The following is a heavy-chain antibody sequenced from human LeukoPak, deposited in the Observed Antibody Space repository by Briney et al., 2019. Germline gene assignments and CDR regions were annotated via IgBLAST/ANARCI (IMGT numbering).Heavy chain of an antibody. Sequence: SETLSLTCTVSGYSISGGYYWGWIRQAPGKGLEWIGSIFHSGTTYYNPSLKSRITISADTSKRQFSLKLSSVTAADTAMYYCARSYDSSGYYFFWGQGTLVTVFS. CDR1: GYSISGGYY. CDR2: IFHSGTT. V-gene: IGHV4-38-2*02. CDR3: ARSYDSSGYYFF. D-gene: IGHD3-22*01. J-gene: IGHJ4*02.